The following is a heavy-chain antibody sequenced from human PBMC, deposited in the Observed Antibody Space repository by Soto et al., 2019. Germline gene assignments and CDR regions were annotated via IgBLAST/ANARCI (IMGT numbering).Heavy chain of an antibody. Sequence: QPQLVQSGVEVKKPGASVRVTCKASGYPFINYGINWVRQAPGQGLEWMGWISRHNGGTNYGPKFRDRITMGTDTSPKAAYLEMRSLRSADTAVYYCAKDGRHGARMHMCGMDVWGQGTTVTVSS. V-gene: IGHV1-18*01. J-gene: IGHJ6*02. CDR1: GYPFINYG. CDR2: ISRHNGGT. CDR3: AKDGRHGARMHMCGMDV. D-gene: IGHD2-21*01.